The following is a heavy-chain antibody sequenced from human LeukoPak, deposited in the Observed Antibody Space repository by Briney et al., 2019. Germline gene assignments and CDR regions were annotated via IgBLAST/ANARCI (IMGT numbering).Heavy chain of an antibody. D-gene: IGHD5-12*01. V-gene: IGHV1-2*02. CDR3: ARDPGYSYIRYFFDY. J-gene: IGHJ4*02. Sequence: GASVKVSCKASAYSFTGFYMHWVRQAPGQGLEWMGWINPNSGGTNYAQKFQGRVTMTRDTSISTAYMELSRLTSDDTAVYYCARDPGYSYIRYFFDYWGQGTLVTVSS. CDR2: INPNSGGT. CDR1: AYSFTGFY.